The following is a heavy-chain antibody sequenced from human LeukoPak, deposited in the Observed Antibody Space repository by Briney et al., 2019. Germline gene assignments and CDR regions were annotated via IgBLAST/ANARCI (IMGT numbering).Heavy chain of an antibody. Sequence: GASVKVSCKASGYTFTSYYMHWVRQAPGQGLEWMGIINPSGGSTSYAQKFQGRVTMTRDTSTSTVYMELSSLRSEDTAVYYCARAIRGITFGGVIVSDAFDIWGQGTMVTVSS. J-gene: IGHJ3*02. CDR3: ARAIRGITFGGVIVSDAFDI. V-gene: IGHV1-46*01. CDR1: GYTFTSYY. D-gene: IGHD3-16*02. CDR2: INPSGGST.